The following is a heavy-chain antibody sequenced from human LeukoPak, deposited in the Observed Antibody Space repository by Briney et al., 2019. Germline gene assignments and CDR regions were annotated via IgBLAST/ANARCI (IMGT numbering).Heavy chain of an antibody. V-gene: IGHV3-43D*04. CDR2: ICWDGGST. J-gene: IGHJ6*03. Sequence: GGSLTDSCVASGCTYDDYAMHSVRQAPGRGREGVSLICWDGGSTYYAHTVRGRFTISIDNSKNSLYLQMKSLRAEDIASYYCAKGLGIAAAGTGGDYYYMDVWGKGTTVTVSS. CDR3: AKGLGIAAAGTGGDYYYMDV. D-gene: IGHD6-13*01. CDR1: GCTYDDYA.